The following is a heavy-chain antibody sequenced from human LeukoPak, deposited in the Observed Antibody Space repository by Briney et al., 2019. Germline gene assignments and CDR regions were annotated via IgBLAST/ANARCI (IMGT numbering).Heavy chain of an antibody. CDR1: GFTFSSNV. CDR2: SSTYGRT. J-gene: IGHJ3*02. CDR3: ARGMDGYGPDAFDI. V-gene: IGHV3-23*01. D-gene: IGHD5-24*01. Sequence: GGSLRLSCVASGFTFSSNVLNWVRQAPGKGLEWVSVSSTYGRTQYSDSVKGQFTISRDSSKNTLYLQINSLRVEDTAVYYCARGMDGYGPDAFDIWGQGTMVTVSS.